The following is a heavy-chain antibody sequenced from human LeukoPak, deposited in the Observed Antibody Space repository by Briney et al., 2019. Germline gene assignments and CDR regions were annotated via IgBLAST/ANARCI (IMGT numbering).Heavy chain of an antibody. V-gene: IGHV3-49*04. CDR3: TSGYYYGSGSYYIYGMDV. J-gene: IGHJ6*02. CDR1: GFTFGDYA. CDR2: IRSKAYGGTT. D-gene: IGHD3-10*01. Sequence: PGGSLRLSCTASGFTFGDYAMSWARQAPGKGLEWVGFIRSKAYGGTTEYAASVKGRFTISRDDSKSIAYLQMNSLKTEDTAVYYCTSGYYYGSGSYYIYGMDVWGQGTTVTVSS.